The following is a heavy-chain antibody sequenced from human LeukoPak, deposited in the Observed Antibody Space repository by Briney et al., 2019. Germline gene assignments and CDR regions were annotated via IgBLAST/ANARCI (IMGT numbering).Heavy chain of an antibody. CDR2: I. D-gene: IGHD4-17*01. V-gene: IGHV5-51*01. CDR1: GYSFTSYW. Sequence: GESLKISCKGSGYSFTSYWIAWVRQMPGKGLEWMGIIYSPSFQGQVTTSADKSIRTAHLQWSSLKASDTAMYYCVRSDYGDFKYYFDYWGQGTLVTVSS. CDR3: VRSDYGDFKYYFDY. J-gene: IGHJ4*02.